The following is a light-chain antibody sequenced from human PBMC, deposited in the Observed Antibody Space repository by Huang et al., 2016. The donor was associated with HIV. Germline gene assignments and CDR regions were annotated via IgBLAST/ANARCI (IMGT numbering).Light chain of an antibody. CDR2: DAS. V-gene: IGKV1-8*01. CDR3: QHSDGLSPLT. CDR1: QNIGTS. Sequence: AIRTTQSPSSLSASTGDRVPITCRASQNIGTSLAWYQQRPGSAPTLLIYDASTLQRGVPSMFSGSGSRTVFTLNIGCLQVEDAAIYYCQHSDGLSPLTFGGGTKVDLK. J-gene: IGKJ4*01.